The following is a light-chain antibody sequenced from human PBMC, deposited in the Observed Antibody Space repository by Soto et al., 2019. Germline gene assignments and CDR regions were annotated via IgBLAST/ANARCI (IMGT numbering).Light chain of an antibody. Sequence: IQMPQSPSTLSASVGDRVTITCRASQSISSWLAWYQQKPGKAPELLIYAASTLQSGVPSRFSGSGSGTDFTLTISCLQSEDFATYYCQQYYSFPLTFGQGTKVDIK. CDR1: QSISSW. CDR2: AAS. J-gene: IGKJ1*01. CDR3: QQYYSFPLT. V-gene: IGKV1-5*01.